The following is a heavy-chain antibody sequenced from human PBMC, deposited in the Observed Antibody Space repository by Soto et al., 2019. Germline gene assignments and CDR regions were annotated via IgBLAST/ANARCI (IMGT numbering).Heavy chain of an antibody. CDR3: ARYRYDYIWGSYRSYYFDY. Sequence: SETLSLTCTVSGGSISSSSYYWGWIRQPPGKGLEWIGSIYYSGSTYYNPSLKSRVTISVDTSKNQFSLKLSSVTAADTAVYYCARYRYDYIWGSYRSYYFDYWGQGTLVTVSS. J-gene: IGHJ4*02. CDR2: IYYSGST. CDR1: GGSISSSSYY. D-gene: IGHD3-16*02. V-gene: IGHV4-39*01.